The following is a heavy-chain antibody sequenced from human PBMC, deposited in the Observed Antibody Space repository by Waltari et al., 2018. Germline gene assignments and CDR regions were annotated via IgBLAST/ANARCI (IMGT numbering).Heavy chain of an antibody. CDR2: IYHSGST. CDR3: ARGDFPFDY. CDR1: GSSISSGYY. J-gene: IGHJ4*02. V-gene: IGHV4-38-2*01. Sequence: QVQLQESGPGLVKPSETLSLTCAVSGSSISSGYYWGWIRQPPGKGLEWIGSIYHSGSTYYNPSLKSRVTISVDTSKNQFSLKLSSVTAADTAVYYCARGDFPFDYWGQGTLVTVSS. D-gene: IGHD3-10*01.